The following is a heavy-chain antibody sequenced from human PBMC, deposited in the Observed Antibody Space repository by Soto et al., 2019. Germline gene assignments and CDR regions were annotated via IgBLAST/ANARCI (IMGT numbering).Heavy chain of an antibody. J-gene: IGHJ6*02. Sequence: EVQLVESGGGLVQPGGSLRLSCAASGFTFSDYWMHWVRQVPGEGLVWVSRIKTDGSSATYADSVKGRFTISRDNAKNTLHLEMNSMRAEDTAVYYCARRTESGGSNMNYGMDVWGQGTTVTVSS. V-gene: IGHV3-74*01. CDR2: IKTDGSSA. CDR3: ARRTESGGSNMNYGMDV. D-gene: IGHD3-16*01. CDR1: GFTFSDYW.